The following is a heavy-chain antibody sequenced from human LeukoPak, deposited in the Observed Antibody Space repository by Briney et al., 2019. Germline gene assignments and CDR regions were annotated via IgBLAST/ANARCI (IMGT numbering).Heavy chain of an antibody. CDR2: ISHDATDT. D-gene: IGHD3-10*01. CDR3: ARDPSFYYNSGSSNTFDN. J-gene: IGHJ4*02. Sequence: GGSLRLSCAASGFTFHRYALHWVRQVPGKGLFWVAIISHDATDTNYADSVKGRFTISRDNSKRILYLEMNSLTTEDTAVYYCARDPSFYYNSGSSNTFDNWGLGTLVTVSS. V-gene: IGHV3-30*11. CDR1: GFTFHRYA.